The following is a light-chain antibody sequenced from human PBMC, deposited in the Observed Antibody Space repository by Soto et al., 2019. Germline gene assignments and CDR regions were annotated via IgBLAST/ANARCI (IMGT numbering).Light chain of an antibody. V-gene: IGKV2-28*01. CDR3: MQALQNPLT. CDR2: LGS. J-gene: IGKJ4*01. Sequence: DIVMTQSPLSLPVTPGEPASISCRSSQSLLHSNGYNYLDWYLRKPGQSPQLLIYLGSNRASGVPDRFSGSGSGTDSTLKISRVEAEDVGVYYCMQALQNPLTFGGGTKVEIK. CDR1: QSLLHSNGYNY.